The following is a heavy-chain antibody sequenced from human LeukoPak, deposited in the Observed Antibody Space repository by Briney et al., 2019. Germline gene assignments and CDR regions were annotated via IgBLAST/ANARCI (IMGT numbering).Heavy chain of an antibody. V-gene: IGHV1-8*01. D-gene: IGHD3-10*01. Sequence: ASVKVSCKASGYTFTIYDINWVRQATGQGLEWMGWMNPNSGNTGYAQKFQGRVTMTRDTSISTAYMELSSLTSEDTAVYYCARNVPSTGDFVYWGQGTLVTVSS. CDR1: GYTFTIYD. J-gene: IGHJ4*02. CDR2: MNPNSGNT. CDR3: ARNVPSTGDFVY.